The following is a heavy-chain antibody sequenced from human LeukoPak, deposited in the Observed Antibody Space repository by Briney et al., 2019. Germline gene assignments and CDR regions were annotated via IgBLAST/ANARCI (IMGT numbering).Heavy chain of an antibody. J-gene: IGHJ4*02. Sequence: GASVKVSCKASGYTFTSYGISWVRQAPGQGLEWMGWISAYNGNTNYAQKLQGRVTTTTDTSTSTAYMELRSLRSDDTAVYYCARSTTVVTPVWEPQINWGQGTLVTVSS. V-gene: IGHV1-18*01. CDR2: ISAYNGNT. CDR1: GYTFTSYG. D-gene: IGHD4-23*01. CDR3: ARSTTVVTPVWEPQIN.